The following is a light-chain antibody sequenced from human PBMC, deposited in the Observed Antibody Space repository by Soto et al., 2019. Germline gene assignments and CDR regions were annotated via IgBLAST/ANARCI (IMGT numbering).Light chain of an antibody. CDR1: QTISSW. CDR2: TAS. J-gene: IGKJ5*01. CDR3: QQANSFPPT. Sequence: DIQITQSPSTLSGSVGDRVTITCRASQTISSWLAWYQQKPGKAPKLLIYTASTLKSGVPSRFSGSGSGTDFALTISSLQPEDFATYYCQQANSFPPTFGQGTRLEIK. V-gene: IGKV1-5*03.